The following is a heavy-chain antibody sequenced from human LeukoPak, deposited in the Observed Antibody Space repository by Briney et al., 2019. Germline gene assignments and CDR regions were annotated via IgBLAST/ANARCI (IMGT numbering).Heavy chain of an antibody. J-gene: IGHJ4*02. Sequence: GRSLRLSCTASGFTFADYALSWFRQAPGKGLEWVAVISYDGSNKYYADSVKGRFTISRDNSKNTLYLQMNSLRAEDTAVYYCARDLAPNYYDSSGYHPGDYWGQGTLVTVSS. V-gene: IGHV3-30-3*01. D-gene: IGHD3-22*01. CDR1: GFTFADYA. CDR2: ISYDGSNK. CDR3: ARDLAPNYYDSSGYHPGDY.